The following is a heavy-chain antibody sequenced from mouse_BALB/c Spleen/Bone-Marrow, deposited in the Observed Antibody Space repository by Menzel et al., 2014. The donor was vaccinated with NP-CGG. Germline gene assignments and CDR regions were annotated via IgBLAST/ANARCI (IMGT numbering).Heavy chain of an antibody. V-gene: IGHV14-1*02. J-gene: IGHJ3*01. D-gene: IGHD2-3*01. CDR2: IDPENGNT. CDR3: APIYDGYYVAWFAY. CDR1: GFNIKDYY. Sequence: EVQLVESGAELVRPGALVKLSCKAPGFNIKDYYMHWVKQRPEQGLEWIGWIDPENGNTIYDPKFQGKASITADTSSNTAYLQLSSLTSEDTAVYYCAPIYDGYYVAWFAYWGQGTLVTVSA.